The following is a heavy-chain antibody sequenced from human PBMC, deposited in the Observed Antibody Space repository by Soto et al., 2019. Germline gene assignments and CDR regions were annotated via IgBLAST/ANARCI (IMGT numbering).Heavy chain of an antibody. CDR1: GGSFSGYY. D-gene: IGHD2-15*01. J-gene: IGHJ4*02. CDR2: INHSGST. CDR3: ARVDCSGGSCYSRFYFDY. V-gene: IGHV4-34*01. Sequence: QVQLQQWGAGLLKPSETLSLICAVYGGSFSGYYWSWIRQPPGKGLEWIGEINHSGSTNYNPSLKSRVTISVDTSKNQFSLKLSSVTAADTAVYYCARVDCSGGSCYSRFYFDYWGQGTLVTVSS.